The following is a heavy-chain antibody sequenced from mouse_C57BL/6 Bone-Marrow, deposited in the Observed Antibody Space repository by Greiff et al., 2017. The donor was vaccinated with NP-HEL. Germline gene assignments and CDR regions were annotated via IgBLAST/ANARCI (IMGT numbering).Heavy chain of an antibody. CDR3: ARDYYGFAY. V-gene: IGHV5-4*01. D-gene: IGHD1-1*01. Sequence: EVKLVESGGGLVKPGGSLKLSCAASGFTFSSYAMSWVRQTPEKRLEWVATISDGGSYTYYPDNVKGRFTISRDNAKKNLYLQMSHLKSEDTAMYYCARDYYGFAYWGQGTLVTVSA. CDR2: ISDGGSYT. CDR1: GFTFSSYA. J-gene: IGHJ3*01.